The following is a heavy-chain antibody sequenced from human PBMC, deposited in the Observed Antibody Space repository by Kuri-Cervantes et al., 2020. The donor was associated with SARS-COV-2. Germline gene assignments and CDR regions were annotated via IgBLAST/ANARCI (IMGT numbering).Heavy chain of an antibody. J-gene: IGHJ6*03. V-gene: IGHV4-30-4*02. CDR1: GGSISSGAYY. CDR2: IYYGGST. D-gene: IGHD3-9*01. CDR3: AREYYEILTGYPRHGPYDYMDV. Sequence: SETLSLTCTASGGSISSGAYYWSWIRQPPGKGLEWIGYIYYGGSTYYNPSLKSRVTISVDTSKNQFSLKLSSVTTADTAVYYCAREYYEILTGYPRHGPYDYMDVWGKGTTVTVSS.